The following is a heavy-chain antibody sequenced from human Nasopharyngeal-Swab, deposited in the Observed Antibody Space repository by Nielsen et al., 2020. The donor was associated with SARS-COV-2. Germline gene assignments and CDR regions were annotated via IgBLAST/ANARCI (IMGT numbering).Heavy chain of an antibody. CDR2: IYYSGST. Sequence: WIRQPPGKGLEWIGSIYYSGSTYYNPSLKSRVTISVDTSKNQFSLKLSSVTAADTAVYYCAGHGDPSRMPSYSTYYYYGMDVWGQGTTVTVSS. V-gene: IGHV4-39*01. D-gene: IGHD2-21*01. J-gene: IGHJ6*02. CDR3: AGHGDPSRMPSYSTYYYYGMDV.